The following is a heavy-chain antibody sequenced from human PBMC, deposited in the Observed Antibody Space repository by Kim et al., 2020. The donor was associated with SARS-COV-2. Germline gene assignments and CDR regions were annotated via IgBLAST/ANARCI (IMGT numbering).Heavy chain of an antibody. J-gene: IGHJ4*02. Sequence: NTKYSQKFQGRVTITRDTSASTAYMELSSLRSEDTAVYYCARARQLYGVYWGQGTLVTVSS. CDR2: NT. D-gene: IGHD6-6*01. CDR3: ARARQLYGVY. V-gene: IGHV1-3*01.